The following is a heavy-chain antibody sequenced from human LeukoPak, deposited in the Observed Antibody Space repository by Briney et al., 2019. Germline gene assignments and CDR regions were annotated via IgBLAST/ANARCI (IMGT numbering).Heavy chain of an antibody. CDR1: GFTFRSYA. V-gene: IGHV3-23*01. D-gene: IGHD6-19*01. CDR3: AKDPLGSSGWYEDY. CDR2: ISGSGGST. Sequence: GGSLRLSCAASGFTFRSYAMSWVRQAPGKGLEWVSAISGSGGSTYYADSVKGRFTISRDNSKNTLYLQMNSLRAEDTAVYYCAKDPLGSSGWYEDYWGQGTLVTVSS. J-gene: IGHJ4*02.